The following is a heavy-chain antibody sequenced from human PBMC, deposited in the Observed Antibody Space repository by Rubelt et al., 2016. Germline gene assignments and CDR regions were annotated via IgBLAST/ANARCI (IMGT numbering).Heavy chain of an antibody. J-gene: IGHJ3*02. CDR3: THPNRLTGTYSDAFDI. CDR1: GLSLRTSGVG. CDR2: FYWNDDK. D-gene: IGHD1-7*01. Sequence: QITLKESGPTLVKPTQTLTLTCTLSGLSLRTSGVGVGWIRQPPGKALEWLALFYWNDDKRYSPSLKSRLTITKDTSKNQVVLTMTNMDRLDTATYYCTHPNRLTGTYSDAFDIWGQGTMVTVSS. V-gene: IGHV2-5*01.